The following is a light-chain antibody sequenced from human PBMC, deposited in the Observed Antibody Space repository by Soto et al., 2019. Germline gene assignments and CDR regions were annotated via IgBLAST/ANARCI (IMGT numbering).Light chain of an antibody. V-gene: IGLV2-23*01. CDR2: EGS. Sequence: QSVLTQPASVSGSLGQSITISCTVTSSDVGRFDVVSWFQQHXGQVPXXIXXEGSRRPSGVSSRFSGSKSGNTASLTISGLQAEDEADYYCCAYVGARTYVFGTGTKVTVL. CDR3: CAYVGARTYV. CDR1: SSDVGRFDV. J-gene: IGLJ1*01.